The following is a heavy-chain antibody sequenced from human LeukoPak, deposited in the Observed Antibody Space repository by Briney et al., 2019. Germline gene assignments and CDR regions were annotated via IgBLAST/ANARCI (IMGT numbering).Heavy chain of an antibody. CDR3: GRSRLLDDAFDI. D-gene: IGHD2/OR15-2a*01. V-gene: IGHV4-59*08. CDR2: IYYSGST. J-gene: IGHJ3*02. Sequence: SETLSLTCTVSGGSISSYYWSWIRQPPGKGLEWIGYIYYSGSTNYNPSLKSRVTISVDTSKNQFSLKLSSVTAADTAVYYCGRSRLLDDAFDIWGQGTMVTVSS. CDR1: GGSISSYY.